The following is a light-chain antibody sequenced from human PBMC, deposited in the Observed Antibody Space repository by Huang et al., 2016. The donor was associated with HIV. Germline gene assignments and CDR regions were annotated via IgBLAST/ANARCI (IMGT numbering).Light chain of an antibody. V-gene: IGKV3-15*01. CDR2: GSS. CDR1: RSVSTN. J-gene: IGKJ4*01. Sequence: EIVMTQSPATLSVSPGQRVTLSCRANRSVSTNLAWYQQRHGHAPRLLIYGSSTRAPGIPARFSGSGSGTDFSLTISSLQSEDFALYYCHQYNNWRLSFGGGTRV. CDR3: HQYNNWRLS.